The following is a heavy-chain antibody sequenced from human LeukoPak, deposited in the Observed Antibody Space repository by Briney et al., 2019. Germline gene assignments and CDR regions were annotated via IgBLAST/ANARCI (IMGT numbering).Heavy chain of an antibody. CDR2: ITDSGGST. J-gene: IGHJ6*04. Sequence: GGSLRLSCTASGFTFSSYAMSWVRQAPGKALEWVSLITDSGGSTYYADSVKGRFTISRDNSKNTLYLQMNSLRAEDTAVYYCAELGITMIGGVWGKGTTVTISS. V-gene: IGHV3-23*01. CDR1: GFTFSSYA. D-gene: IGHD3-10*02. CDR3: AELGITMIGGV.